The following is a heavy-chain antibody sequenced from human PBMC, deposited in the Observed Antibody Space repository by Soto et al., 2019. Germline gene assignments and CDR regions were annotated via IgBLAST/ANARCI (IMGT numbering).Heavy chain of an antibody. CDR2: ITSGGTVF. CDR3: ARGRYALGV. CDR1: GFNVGDYE. V-gene: IGHV3-48*03. D-gene: IGHD3-9*01. Sequence: LRLSCAASGFNVGDYEMNWVRQAPGKGLEWISMITSGGTVFYYADSVRGRFAISRDDTENSLHLQMNSLRVEDTAMYYCARGRYALGVWGQGTTVTVSS. J-gene: IGHJ6*02.